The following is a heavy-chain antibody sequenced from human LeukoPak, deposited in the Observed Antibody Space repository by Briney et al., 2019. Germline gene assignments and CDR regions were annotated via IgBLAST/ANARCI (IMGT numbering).Heavy chain of an antibody. J-gene: IGHJ4*02. Sequence: PSGTLSLTCGVSGGSISSGNWWSWVRQPPGKGLEWIGEINHSGSTNYNPSLKSRVTISVDTSKNQFSLKLSSVTAADTAVYYCARAPTWIWYYFDYWGQGTLVTVSS. CDR2: INHSGST. CDR3: ARAPTWIWYYFDY. D-gene: IGHD5-12*01. V-gene: IGHV4-4*02. CDR1: GGSISSGNW.